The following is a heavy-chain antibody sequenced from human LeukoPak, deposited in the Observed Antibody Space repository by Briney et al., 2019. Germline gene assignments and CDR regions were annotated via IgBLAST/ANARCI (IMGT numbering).Heavy chain of an antibody. V-gene: IGHV4-34*01. CDR3: ARNLMVRGVIWDY. D-gene: IGHD3-10*01. Sequence: SETLSLTCAVYGGSFSGYYWSWIRQPPGKGLEWIGEINHSGSTNYNPSLKSRVTISVDTSKNQFSPKLSSVTAADTAVYYCARNLMVRGVIWDYWGQGTLVTVSS. CDR1: GGSFSGYY. J-gene: IGHJ4*02. CDR2: INHSGST.